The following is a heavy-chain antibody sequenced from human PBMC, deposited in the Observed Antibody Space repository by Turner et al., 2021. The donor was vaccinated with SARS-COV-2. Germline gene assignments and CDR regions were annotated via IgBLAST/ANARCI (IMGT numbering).Heavy chain of an antibody. CDR2: IRSKAYGGTT. D-gene: IGHD2-15*01. CDR1: GFPFREYA. CDR3: TRVKYCSGGSCYGYYFDY. Sequence: EVQLVESGGGLVQPGRSLRLSFTASGFPFREYAMSWVRQGPGKGLEWVGFIRSKAYGGTTQYDASVKGRFTISRDDSKSIAYLQMNSLKTEDTAVYFCTRVKYCSGGSCYGYYFDYWGQGTLVTVSS. J-gene: IGHJ4*02. V-gene: IGHV3-49*04.